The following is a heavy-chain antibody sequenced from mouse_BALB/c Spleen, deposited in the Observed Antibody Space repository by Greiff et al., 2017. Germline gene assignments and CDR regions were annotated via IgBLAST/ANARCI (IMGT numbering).Heavy chain of an antibody. CDR1: GFTFSSYG. V-gene: IGHV5-6-3*01. D-gene: IGHD1-1*01. CDR2: INSNGGST. J-gene: IGHJ4*01. CDR3: ARVLLRYYAMDY. Sequence: EVKLVESGGGLVQPGGSLKLSCAASGFTFSSYGMSWVRQTPDKRLELVATINSNGGSTYYPDSVKGRFTISRDNAKNTLYLQMSSLKSEDTAMYYCARVLLRYYAMDYWGQGTSVTVSS.